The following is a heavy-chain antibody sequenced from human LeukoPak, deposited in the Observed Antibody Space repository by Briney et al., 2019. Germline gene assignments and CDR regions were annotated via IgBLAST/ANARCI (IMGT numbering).Heavy chain of an antibody. CDR1: GGSISSCNW. CDR3: ARDWGVSARPGYMDV. D-gene: IGHD6-6*01. V-gene: IGHV4-4*02. Sequence: SETLSLTCAVSGGSISSCNWWSWVRQPPGKGLEWIGEIHHSGSTNYNPSLKSRVTISVDKSRNQFSLKLSSVTAADTAVYYCARDWGVSARPGYMDVWGKGTTVTVSS. J-gene: IGHJ6*03. CDR2: IHHSGST.